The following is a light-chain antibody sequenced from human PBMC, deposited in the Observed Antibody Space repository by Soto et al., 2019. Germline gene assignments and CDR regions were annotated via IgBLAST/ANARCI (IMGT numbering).Light chain of an antibody. CDR2: DAS. J-gene: IGKJ4*01. V-gene: IGKV3-11*01. CDR1: QSVSSY. Sequence: EIVLTQSPATLSLSPGERATLSCRASQSVSSYLAWYQQKPGQAPRLLIYDASNRATGIPARFSGSGSGTDFTLTISGLEPEDFAVYYCKQRSNWLTFGGGTKVDIK. CDR3: KQRSNWLT.